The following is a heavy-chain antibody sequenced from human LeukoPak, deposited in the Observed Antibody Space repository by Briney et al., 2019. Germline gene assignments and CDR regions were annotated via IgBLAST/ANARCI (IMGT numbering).Heavy chain of an antibody. CDR2: ISAYNGNT. V-gene: IGHV1-18*01. D-gene: IGHD1-26*01. J-gene: IGHJ4*02. CDR1: GYTFTSYG. CDR3: ARVFRVRGATLGDY. Sequence: ASVKVSCKASGYTFTSYGVSWVRQAPGQGLEWMGWISAYNGNTNYAQKLQGRVTMTTDTSTSTAYMELRSLRSDDTAVYYCARVFRVRGATLGDYWGQGTLVTVSS.